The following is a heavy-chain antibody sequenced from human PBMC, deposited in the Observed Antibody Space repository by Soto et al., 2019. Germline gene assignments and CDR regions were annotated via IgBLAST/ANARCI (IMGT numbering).Heavy chain of an antibody. CDR3: ARLNYDILTGYYLDY. V-gene: IGHV4-39*01. Sequence: SETLSLTCTVSGGSISSSAYYWGWIRQPPGKGLEWIGTITYSGSTYYNPSLKSRVTISIDTSRNQFSLQLSSVTAADTAVYYCARLNYDILTGYYLDYWGQGTLVTVSS. J-gene: IGHJ4*02. D-gene: IGHD3-9*01. CDR2: ITYSGST. CDR1: GGSISSSAYY.